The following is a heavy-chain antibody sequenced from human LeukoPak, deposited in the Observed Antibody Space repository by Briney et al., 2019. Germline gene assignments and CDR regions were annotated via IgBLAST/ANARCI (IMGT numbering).Heavy chain of an antibody. D-gene: IGHD1-14*01. Sequence: GGSLRLSCAASGLTFTSVWMNWVRRAPGKGLEWVGRIKSMGSGGTADYSAPVKGRFTISRDVSKNTLYLQMSSLTTEDTAVYYCTVVLAGTPGEPIIDVWGQGTLVTVSS. J-gene: IGHJ4*02. V-gene: IGHV3-15*05. CDR3: TVVLAGTPGEPIIDV. CDR1: GLTFTSVW. CDR2: IKSMGSGGTA.